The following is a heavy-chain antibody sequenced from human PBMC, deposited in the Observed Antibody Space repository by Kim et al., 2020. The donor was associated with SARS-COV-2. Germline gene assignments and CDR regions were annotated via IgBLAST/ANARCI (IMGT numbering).Heavy chain of an antibody. CDR1: GFTFSTFS. D-gene: IGHD2-21*02. Sequence: GGSLRLSCAASGFTFSTFSMHWVRQSPGEGLEWVAVVSFDEKIKYYADSVKGRFTISRDNVKNILYLQMNSLREEDTAMYYCAAVVIASTGSVTENWGQGTLVTVPP. J-gene: IGHJ4*02. CDR2: VSFDEKIK. V-gene: IGHV3-30*04. CDR3: AAVVIASTGSVTEN.